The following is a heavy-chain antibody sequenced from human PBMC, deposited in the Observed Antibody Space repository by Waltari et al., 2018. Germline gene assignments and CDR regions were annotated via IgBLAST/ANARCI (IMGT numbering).Heavy chain of an antibody. CDR1: GFPFSTYT. CDR2: MTASGLM. V-gene: IGHV3-23*01. CDR3: AKDEGARLAPTFGMDA. J-gene: IGHJ6*02. D-gene: IGHD6-6*01. Sequence: EMQLLESEGALVQPGGSLRLSGAASGFPFSTYTMNWVRQAPGKGLEWVAVMTASGLMDYGDSVKGRFIISRDNSKNTLYLEMYRLRVEDTARYYCAKDEGARLAPTFGMDAWGQGTTVIVSS.